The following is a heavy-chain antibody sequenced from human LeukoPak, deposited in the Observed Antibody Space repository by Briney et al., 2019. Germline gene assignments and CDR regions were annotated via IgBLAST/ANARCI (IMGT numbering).Heavy chain of an antibody. Sequence: GGSLRLSCAASGFTFSSYWMSWVRQAPGKGLEWVANIKQHGSEEYYVDSVKGRFTISRDNAKNSLYLQMNSLRAEDTAVYYCAREPTYYDFWSGYRNDYYFDYWGQGTLVTVSS. D-gene: IGHD3-3*01. J-gene: IGHJ4*02. CDR1: GFTFSSYW. CDR3: AREPTYYDFWSGYRNDYYFDY. V-gene: IGHV3-7*01. CDR2: IKQHGSEE.